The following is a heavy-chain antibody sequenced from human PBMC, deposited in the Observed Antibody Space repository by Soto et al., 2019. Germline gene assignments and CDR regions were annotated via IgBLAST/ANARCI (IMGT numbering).Heavy chain of an antibody. V-gene: IGHV4-59*01. D-gene: IGHD5-12*01. CDR2: IYYSGST. CDR3: AREEGATLYFDY. Sequence: SETLSLTCTVSGGSISSYYWSWIRQPPGKGLEWIGYIYYSGSTNYNPSLKSRVTISVDTSKNQFSLKLSSVTAADTAVYYCAREEGATLYFDYWGQGTLVTAPQ. CDR1: GGSISSYY. J-gene: IGHJ4*02.